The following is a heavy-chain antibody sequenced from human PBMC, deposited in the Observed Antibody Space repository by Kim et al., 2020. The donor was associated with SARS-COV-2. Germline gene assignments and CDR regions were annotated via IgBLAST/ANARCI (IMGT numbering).Heavy chain of an antibody. V-gene: IGHV3-23*01. CDR3: AKRESSSWSYIDY. D-gene: IGHD6-13*01. J-gene: IGHJ4*02. CDR2: ISGSGSGT. CDR1: GLTFLNHD. Sequence: GGSLRLSCAVSGLTFLNHDMNWVRQAPGRGLEWVSGISGSGSGTYYADSVKGRFTISKDHSKNMLYMQMNNLRVEDTAVYYCAKRESSSWSYIDYWGQGALVTVSS.